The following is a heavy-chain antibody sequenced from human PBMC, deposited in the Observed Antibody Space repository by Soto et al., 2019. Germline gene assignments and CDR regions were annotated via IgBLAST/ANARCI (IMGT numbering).Heavy chain of an antibody. J-gene: IGHJ6*02. D-gene: IGHD3-22*01. CDR2: IIPIFGTA. CDR3: ASKWTNSSGYYFPFTGANYYYGMDV. V-gene: IGHV1-69*01. Sequence: QVQLVQSGAEVKKPGSSVKVSCKASGGTFSSYAISWVRQAPGQGLEWWGGIIPIFGTANYAQKFQGRVTLTADESTSTAYMELSSLRSEDPAVYYCASKWTNSSGYYFPFTGANYYYGMDVWGQGTPVTVSS. CDR1: GGTFSSYA.